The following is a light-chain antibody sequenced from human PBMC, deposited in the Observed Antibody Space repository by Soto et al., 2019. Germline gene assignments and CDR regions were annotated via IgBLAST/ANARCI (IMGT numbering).Light chain of an antibody. CDR3: QKYNSVPLT. J-gene: IGKJ4*01. Sequence: DIQMTQSPSSLSASVGDRVTITCRASQGISYYLAWYQEKPGKVPKLLIYGASTLQSGVPSRFSGSGSGTDFTLTISSLQPEGVATYYCQKYNSVPLTFGGGTKVEIK. CDR2: GAS. V-gene: IGKV1-27*01. CDR1: QGISYY.